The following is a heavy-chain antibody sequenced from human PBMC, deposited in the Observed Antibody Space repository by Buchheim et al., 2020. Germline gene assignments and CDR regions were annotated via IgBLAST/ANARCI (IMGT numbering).Heavy chain of an antibody. D-gene: IGHD2-21*02. CDR2: ISYDGGNK. Sequence: QVQLVESGGGVVQPGRPVRLSCEAFEPTSSSFSMHWARQAQGKGWEWGPFISYDGGNKYYVDSVRGQFTISRDISKNTLYLQMNSLRAEDTAVYYCVTATANYFDYWGQGTL. CDR1: EPTSSSFS. J-gene: IGHJ4*02. V-gene: IGHV3-30*03. CDR3: VTATANYFDY.